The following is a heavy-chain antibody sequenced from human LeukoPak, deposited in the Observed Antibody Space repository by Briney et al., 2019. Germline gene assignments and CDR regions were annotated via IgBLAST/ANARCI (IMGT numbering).Heavy chain of an antibody. Sequence: ASVTVSCKASGYTFTSYDINWVRQAAGQGLEWMGWMNPNSGNTGYAQKFQGRVTITRNTSIRTAYMELSSLRSEDTAVYYCARGLSLAYWGQGTLVTVSS. CDR3: ARGLSLAY. CDR2: MNPNSGNT. J-gene: IGHJ4*02. V-gene: IGHV1-8*03. CDR1: GYTFTSYD. D-gene: IGHD2/OR15-2a*01.